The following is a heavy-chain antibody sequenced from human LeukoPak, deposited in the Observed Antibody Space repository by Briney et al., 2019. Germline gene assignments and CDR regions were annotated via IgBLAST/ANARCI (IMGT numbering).Heavy chain of an antibody. CDR3: AREPRYCSSTSCYYYGMDV. Sequence: VGSLRLSCAASGFTFSSYEMNWVRQAPGKGLEWVSYISSSGSTIYYADSVKGRFTISRDNAKNSLYLQMNSLRAEDTAVYYCAREPRYCSSTSCYYYGMDVWGKGTTVTVSS. V-gene: IGHV3-48*03. CDR1: GFTFSSYE. CDR2: ISSSGSTI. D-gene: IGHD2-2*01. J-gene: IGHJ6*04.